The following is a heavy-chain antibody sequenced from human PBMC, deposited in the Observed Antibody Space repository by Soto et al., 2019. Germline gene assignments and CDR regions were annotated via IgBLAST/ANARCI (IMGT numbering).Heavy chain of an antibody. CDR2: IDWDDDK. J-gene: IGHJ3*02. CDR3: ARHLLHIYTAIEIPYNDAFDI. Sequence: SGPTLVNPTQTLTLTCTFSGFSLSTSGMRVSWIRQPPGKALEWLARIDWDDDKFYSTSLKTRLTISKDTSKNQVVLTITNMDPVDTATYYCARHLLHIYTAIEIPYNDAFDIWGHGTMVTVSS. D-gene: IGHD5-18*01. CDR1: GFSLSTSGMR. V-gene: IGHV2-70*04.